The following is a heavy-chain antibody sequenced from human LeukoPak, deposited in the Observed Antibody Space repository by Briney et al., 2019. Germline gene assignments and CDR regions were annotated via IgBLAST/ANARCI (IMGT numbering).Heavy chain of an antibody. V-gene: IGHV1-8*01. CDR3: ARAPMGAAPLY. CDR2: MNPVSGNA. Sequence: GASVKVSCKSSEYTFTNFDINWVRQAPGQGLEWMGWMNPVSGNAGSAQKFQGRVTLTRDTSITTAYMELTSLRSDDTAFYYCARAPMGAAPLYWGQGTLVTVSS. D-gene: IGHD6-6*01. CDR1: EYTFTNFD. J-gene: IGHJ4*02.